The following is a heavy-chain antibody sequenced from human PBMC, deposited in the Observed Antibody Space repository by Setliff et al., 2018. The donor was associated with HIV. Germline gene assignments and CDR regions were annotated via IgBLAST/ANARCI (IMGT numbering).Heavy chain of an antibody. Sequence: GGSLRLSCTASGFSFGDFALNWVRQAPGKGLEWIGFIRTKAHGGTTEYAASVQGRFTLSRDDSKDSLFLQMNNLKSEDTAVYYCVRAASGLDIWSQKILVTVSS. CDR2: IRTKAHGGTT. CDR1: GFSFGDFA. J-gene: IGHJ4*02. V-gene: IGHV3-49*04. D-gene: IGHD3-16*01. CDR3: VRAASGLDI.